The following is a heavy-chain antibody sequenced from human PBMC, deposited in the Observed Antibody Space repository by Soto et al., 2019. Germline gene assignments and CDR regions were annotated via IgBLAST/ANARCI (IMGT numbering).Heavy chain of an antibody. Sequence: ASVKVSCKASGYTFTSYDINWVRQATGQGLEWMGWMNPNSGNTGYAQKFQGRVTMTRNTSISTAYMELSSLRSEDMAVYYCARGGLSYDFWSGYDTDYYYMDVWGKGTTVTVSS. CDR2: MNPNSGNT. V-gene: IGHV1-8*01. CDR3: ARGGLSYDFWSGYDTDYYYMDV. J-gene: IGHJ6*03. D-gene: IGHD3-3*01. CDR1: GYTFTSYD.